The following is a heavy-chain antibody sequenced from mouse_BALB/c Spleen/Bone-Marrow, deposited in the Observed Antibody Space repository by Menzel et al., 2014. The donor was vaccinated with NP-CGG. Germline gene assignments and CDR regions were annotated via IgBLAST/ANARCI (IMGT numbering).Heavy chain of an antibody. CDR3: ARGGGMDN. J-gene: IGHJ4*01. CDR1: GYTFTSYY. V-gene: IGHV1S56*01. CDR2: IYPGDGST. Sequence: VQLQQSGPELVRPGASVKMSCKASGYTFTSYYIHWVKQRPGQGLEWIGWIYPGDGSTKYNEKFKGETTLTADKSSSTAYMLLSSLTAEDSAIYFCARGGGMDNWGQGTSVTVSS.